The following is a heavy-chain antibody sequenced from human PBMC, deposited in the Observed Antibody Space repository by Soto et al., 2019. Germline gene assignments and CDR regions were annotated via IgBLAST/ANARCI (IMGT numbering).Heavy chain of an antibody. CDR1: GGSISSYY. V-gene: IGHV4-59*08. CDR3: ASSRAAAGTKYFQH. Sequence: QVQLQESGPGLVKPSETLSLTCTVSGGSISSYYWSWIRQPPGKGLEWIGYIYYSGSTNYNPSLKSRVTISVETSKNQFSLKLSSVTAAYTAVYYCASSRAAAGTKYFQHWGQGNLVTVSS. CDR2: IYYSGST. D-gene: IGHD6-13*01. J-gene: IGHJ1*01.